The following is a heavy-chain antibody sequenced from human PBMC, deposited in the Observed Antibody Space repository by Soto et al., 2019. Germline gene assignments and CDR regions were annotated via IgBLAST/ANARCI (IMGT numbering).Heavy chain of an antibody. Sequence: QVQLQESGPGLVKPSETLSLTCTVSVGSIRNNYWSWFRQPPGKGLGWIGYIYYNGNTNYNPSLKSRVTMSVDTSKNQISLKLSSVTAADTAVYYCTRANWYSEYWGQGTLVTVSS. CDR1: VGSIRNNY. CDR2: IYYNGNT. J-gene: IGHJ4*02. CDR3: TRANWYSEY. D-gene: IGHD7-27*01. V-gene: IGHV4-59*01.